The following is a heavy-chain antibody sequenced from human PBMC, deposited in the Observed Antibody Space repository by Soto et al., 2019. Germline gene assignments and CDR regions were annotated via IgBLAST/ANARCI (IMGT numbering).Heavy chain of an antibody. CDR3: GRGVDRQWADY. J-gene: IGHJ4*02. CDR2: IYYSGST. Sequence: SETLSLTCTVSGGSLNAYFWTWIRQPPGKGLEWIGYIYYSGSTNYNPSLKSRVSISLHTSKNQFSLKLSSVTAADTAVYYCGRGVDRQWADYWGQGTLVTVSS. D-gene: IGHD6-19*01. V-gene: IGHV4-59*01. CDR1: GGSLNAYF.